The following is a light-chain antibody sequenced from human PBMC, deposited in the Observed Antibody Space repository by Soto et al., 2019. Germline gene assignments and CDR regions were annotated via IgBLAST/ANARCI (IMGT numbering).Light chain of an antibody. J-gene: IGKJ1*01. V-gene: IGKV3-20*01. CDR1: QSVGIN. CDR3: QQYGSSPWT. Sequence: EVVMTQSPAILSVSPGERATLSCRASQSVGINVAWYQQKPGQAPRLLIYGAPSRATGIPDRFSGSGSGTDSTLTISRLEPEDFAVYYCQQYGSSPWTFGQGTKVDI. CDR2: GAP.